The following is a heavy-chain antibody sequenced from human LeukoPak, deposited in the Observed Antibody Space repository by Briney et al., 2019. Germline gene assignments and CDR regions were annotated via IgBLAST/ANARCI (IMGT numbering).Heavy chain of an antibody. J-gene: IGHJ4*02. CDR2: INSDGSST. V-gene: IGHV3-74*01. CDR1: GFTFSSYW. Sequence: GGSLRLSCAASGFTFSSYWMHWVRQAPGKGLVWVSRINSDGSSTSYADSVKGRFTVSRDNAKNTLYLQMNSLRAEDTAVYYCAREVCSGGSCYSDYWGQGTLVTVSS. CDR3: AREVCSGGSCYSDY. D-gene: IGHD2-15*01.